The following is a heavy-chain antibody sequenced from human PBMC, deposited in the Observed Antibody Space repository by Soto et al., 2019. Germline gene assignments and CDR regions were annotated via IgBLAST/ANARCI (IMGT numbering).Heavy chain of an antibody. V-gene: IGHV1-3*01. J-gene: IGHJ4*02. Sequence: ASVKVSCKASGYTFTSYAMHWVRQAPGQRLEWMGWINAGNGNTKYSQKFQGRVTISRDTSASTAYMELSSLRSEDTAVYYCARDDPKMATIDYWGQGTLVTVSS. CDR1: GYTFTSYA. CDR2: INAGNGNT. CDR3: ARDDPKMATIDY. D-gene: IGHD5-12*01.